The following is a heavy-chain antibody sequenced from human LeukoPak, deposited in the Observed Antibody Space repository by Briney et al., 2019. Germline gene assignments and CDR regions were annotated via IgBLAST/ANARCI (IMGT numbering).Heavy chain of an antibody. CDR1: GGSMSNSSYY. CDR2: IYYTGST. Sequence: SETLSLTCTVSGGSMSNSSYYWGWIRQPPGKGLGWIGSIYYTGSTYYNPSLKSRVTISVDTSKNQFSLKLSSVTAADTAVYYCARSYSGSYYREEGNFDYWGQGTLVTVSS. V-gene: IGHV4-39*01. CDR3: ARSYSGSYYREEGNFDY. D-gene: IGHD1-26*01. J-gene: IGHJ4*02.